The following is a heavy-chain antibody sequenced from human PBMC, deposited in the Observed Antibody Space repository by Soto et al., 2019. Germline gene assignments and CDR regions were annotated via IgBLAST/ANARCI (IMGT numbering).Heavy chain of an antibody. J-gene: IGHJ4*02. CDR3: AKKDRLYGVAVAFDS. D-gene: IGHD6-19*01. CDR1: GITFSNYA. V-gene: IGHV3-23*01. CDR2: ISGDGVSK. Sequence: LRLSCAASGITFSNYAMSWVRQAPGKGLEWISAISGDGVSKLYADSVRGRFTISRDNAANTLYLEMNSLRADDTALYYCAKKDRLYGVAVAFDSWGQGTLVTVSS.